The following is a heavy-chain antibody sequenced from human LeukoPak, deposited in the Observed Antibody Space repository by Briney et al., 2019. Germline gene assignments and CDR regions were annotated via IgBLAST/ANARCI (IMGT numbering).Heavy chain of an antibody. Sequence: ASVKVSCKASGSTFTSYYMHWVRQAPGQGLEWVGIINPSGGSTSYAQKFQARVTMTRDTSTSTVYMELSSLRSEDTAVYYCATAMVVTSFDYWGQGTLVTVSS. CDR3: ATAMVVTSFDY. D-gene: IGHD4-23*01. CDR2: INPSGGST. J-gene: IGHJ4*02. V-gene: IGHV1-46*01. CDR1: GSTFTSYY.